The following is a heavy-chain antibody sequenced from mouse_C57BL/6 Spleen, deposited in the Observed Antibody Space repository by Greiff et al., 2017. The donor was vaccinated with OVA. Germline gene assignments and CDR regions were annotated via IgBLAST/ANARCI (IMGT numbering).Heavy chain of an antibody. D-gene: IGHD1-1*01. J-gene: IGHJ4*01. CDR2: ISDGGSYT. V-gene: IGHV5-4*01. CDR1: GFTFSSYA. Sequence: EVKLMESGGGLVKPGGSLKLSCAASGFTFSSYAMSWVRQTPEKRLEWVATISDGGSYTYYPDNVKGRFTISRDNAKNNLYLQMSHLKSEDTAMYYCARDYTVEYYYAMDYWGQGTSVTVSS. CDR3: ARDYTVEYYYAMDY.